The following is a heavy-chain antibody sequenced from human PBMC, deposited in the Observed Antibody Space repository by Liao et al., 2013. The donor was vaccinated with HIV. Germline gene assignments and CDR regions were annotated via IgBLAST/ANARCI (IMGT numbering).Heavy chain of an antibody. D-gene: IGHD3-10*01. Sequence: QVQLQESGPRLVKPSETLSLTCTVSGGSMRTNYWSWIRQSPGKGLEWIGYFYHSGSTNYNPSLKSRVSISVDQSKNEFSLDLTSVTAADTALYYCARLGQPSGTVYTGGYYYMDVWGKGTMVTVSS. CDR3: ARLGQPSGTVYTGGYYYMDV. CDR2: FYHSGST. J-gene: IGHJ6*03. CDR1: GGSMRTNY. V-gene: IGHV4-59*01.